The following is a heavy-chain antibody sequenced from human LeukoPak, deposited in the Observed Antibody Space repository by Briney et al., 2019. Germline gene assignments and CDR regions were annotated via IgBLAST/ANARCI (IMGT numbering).Heavy chain of an antibody. CDR1: GFTFSNYE. CDR3: ARAYSSSSNNWFDP. CDR2: ISSSGSDI. J-gene: IGHJ5*02. Sequence: GGSLRLSCAASGFTFSNYEMHWVRQAPGKGLEWVSYISSSGSDIYYADSVKGRFTISRDNAKNSLYLQMNSLRAEDTAVYYCARAYSSSSNNWFDPWGQGTLVTVSS. D-gene: IGHD6-13*01. V-gene: IGHV3-48*03.